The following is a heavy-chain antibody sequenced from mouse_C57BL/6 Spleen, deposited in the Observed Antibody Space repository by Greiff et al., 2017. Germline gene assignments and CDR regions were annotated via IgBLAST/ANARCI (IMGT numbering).Heavy chain of an antibody. V-gene: IGHV3-6*01. J-gene: IGHJ2*01. CDR3: ARDSNYFDY. D-gene: IGHD1-1*01. CDR1: GYSITSGYY. CDR2: ISYDGSN. Sequence: DVKLQESGPGLVKPSQSLSLTCSVTGYSITSGYYWNWIRQFPGNKLEWMGYISYDGSNNYNPSLKNRISITRDTAKNQFFLKLNSVTTEDTATYYGARDSNYFDYWGQGTTLTVAS.